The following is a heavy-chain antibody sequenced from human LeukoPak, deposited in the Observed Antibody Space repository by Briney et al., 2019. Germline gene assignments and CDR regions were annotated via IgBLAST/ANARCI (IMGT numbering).Heavy chain of an antibody. V-gene: IGHV4-59*01. Sequence: SETLSLTCTVSGGSFSSYYWSWIRQPPGKGLEWIGYIYYTGSTYYNPSLKSRVTISVDTSKNQFSLELSSLTAADTAIYYCARHGSDWSFDYWGQGTPVTVSS. CDR1: GGSFSSYY. CDR3: ARHGSDWSFDY. J-gene: IGHJ4*02. D-gene: IGHD6-19*01. CDR2: IYYTGST.